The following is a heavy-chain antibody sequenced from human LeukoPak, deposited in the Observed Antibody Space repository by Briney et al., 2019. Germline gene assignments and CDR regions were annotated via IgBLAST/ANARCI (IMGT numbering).Heavy chain of an antibody. CDR3: ARGAGYNYPYYFDY. J-gene: IGHJ4*02. D-gene: IGHD5-24*01. CDR2: IKGDGSKR. V-gene: IGHV3-7*03. CDR1: GFIFSNSW. Sequence: GGSLRLSCEASGFIFSNSWMNWVRQAPGKGLEWVANIKGDGSKRYYLDSVEGRFTISRDNSKNTLYLQMNSLRAEDTAVYYCARGAGYNYPYYFDYWGQGTLVTVSS.